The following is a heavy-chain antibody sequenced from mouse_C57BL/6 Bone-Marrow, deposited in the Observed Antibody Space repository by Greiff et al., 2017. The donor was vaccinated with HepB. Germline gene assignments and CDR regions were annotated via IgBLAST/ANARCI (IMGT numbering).Heavy chain of an antibody. CDR2: ISSGGSYT. CDR1: GFTFSSYG. CDR3: ARRIYSAWFAY. V-gene: IGHV5-6*01. Sequence: EVQGVEPGGDLVKPGGSLKLSCEASGFTFSSYGMSWVRQTPDKRLEWVATISSGGSYTYYPDSVKGRFTISRDNAKNALYLQMNSLKSEDTAMYYCARRIYSAWFAYWGQGTLVTVSA. J-gene: IGHJ3*01. D-gene: IGHD1-1*01.